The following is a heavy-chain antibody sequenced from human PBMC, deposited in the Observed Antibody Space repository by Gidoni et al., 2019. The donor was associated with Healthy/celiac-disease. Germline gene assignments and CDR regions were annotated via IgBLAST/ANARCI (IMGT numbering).Heavy chain of an antibody. Sequence: VQLVESGGGVVQPGRSLSLSCSAPGFPFMSYGLHWVRQAPGKGLGGVAVIWYDGSNKYYAESVEGRFTISRDNSKKTLYLQMNSLRAEDTAVYYCARVYTAMVKRGWFDPWGQGTLVTVSS. J-gene: IGHJ5*02. CDR3: ARVYTAMVKRGWFDP. D-gene: IGHD5-18*01. V-gene: IGHV3-33*01. CDR1: GFPFMSYG. CDR2: IWYDGSNK.